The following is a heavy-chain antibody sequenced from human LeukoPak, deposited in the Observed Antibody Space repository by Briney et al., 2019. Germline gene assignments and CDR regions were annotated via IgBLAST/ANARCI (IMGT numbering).Heavy chain of an antibody. CDR3: AREVGGSYPGYNWFDP. J-gene: IGHJ5*02. Sequence: PSETLSLTCTVSGGSISSSSYYWGWIRQPPGTGLEWIGSIYYSGSTYYNPSLKSRVTISVDTSKNQFSLKLSSVTAADTAVYYCAREVGGSYPGYNWFDPWGQGTLVTVSS. V-gene: IGHV4-39*07. CDR1: GGSISSSSYY. CDR2: IYYSGST. D-gene: IGHD1-26*01.